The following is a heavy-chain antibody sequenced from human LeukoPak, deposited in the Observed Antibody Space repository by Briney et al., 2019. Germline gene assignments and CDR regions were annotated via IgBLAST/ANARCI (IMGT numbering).Heavy chain of an antibody. D-gene: IGHD1-26*01. CDR2: ISSSSSYI. V-gene: IGHV3-21*01. CDR3: AKDWAYSGNYYYFDH. J-gene: IGHJ4*02. Sequence: PGGSLRLSCAASGFTFSSYSMNWVRQAPGKGLEWVSSISSSSSYIYYADSVKGRFTISRDNAKNSLFLQMSGLGADDTAVYYCAKDWAYSGNYYYFDHWGQGTLVTVSS. CDR1: GFTFSSYS.